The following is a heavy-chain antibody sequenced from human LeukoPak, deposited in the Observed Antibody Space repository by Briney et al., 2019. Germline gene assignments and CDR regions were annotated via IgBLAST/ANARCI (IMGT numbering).Heavy chain of an antibody. D-gene: IGHD3-9*01. CDR3: ARDADYDILTGYSDY. CDR2: IIPIFGTS. V-gene: IGHV1-69*13. Sequence: GASVKVSCKSSGENFSSYVITWVRQAPGQGLEWMGGIIPIFGTSNYAQRFQGRVTITADESTSTAYMELSSLRSEDTAVYYCARDADYDILTGYSDYWGQGTLVTVSS. J-gene: IGHJ4*02. CDR1: GENFSSYV.